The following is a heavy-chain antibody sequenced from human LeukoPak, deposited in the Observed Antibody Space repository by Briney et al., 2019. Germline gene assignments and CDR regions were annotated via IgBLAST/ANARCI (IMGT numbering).Heavy chain of an antibody. CDR2: IKSKTDGGTT. J-gene: IGHJ4*02. D-gene: IGHD5-12*01. CDR3: TTGQVATTTYY. V-gene: IGHV3-15*01. CDR1: GFTFGSYA. Sequence: PGRSLRLSCAASGFTFGSYAMHWVRQAPGKGLEWVGRIKSKTDGGTTDYAAPVKGRFTISRDDSKNTLYLQMNSLKTEDTAVYYCTTGQVATTTYYWGQGTLVTVSS.